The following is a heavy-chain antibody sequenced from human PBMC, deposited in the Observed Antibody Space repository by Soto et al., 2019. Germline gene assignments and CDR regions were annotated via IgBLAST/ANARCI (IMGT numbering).Heavy chain of an antibody. CDR1: GYTFTSYA. CDR3: AKVGVFEAGIVGETLIDY. V-gene: IGHV1-3*01. CDR2: INAGNGNT. Sequence: ASVKVSCKASGYTFTSYAMHWVRQAPGQRLEWMGWINAGNGNTKYSQKFQGRVTISRDNSKNTLYLQMNSLRAEDTAVYYCAKVGVFEAGIVGETLIDYWGQGTVVTVSS. D-gene: IGHD1-26*01. J-gene: IGHJ4*02.